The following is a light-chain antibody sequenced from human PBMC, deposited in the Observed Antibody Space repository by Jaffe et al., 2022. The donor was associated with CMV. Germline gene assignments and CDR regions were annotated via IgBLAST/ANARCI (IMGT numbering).Light chain of an antibody. J-gene: IGKJ1*01. CDR2: WAS. V-gene: IGKV4-1*01. Sequence: DIVMTQSPDSLAVSLGERATINCRSSQSVLSSSNNKNFLGWFQQKPGQPPKMLIKWASTREFGVPDRFSGGGSGTDFTLTISSLQAEDVAVYFCQQYYNFPTFGQGTKVEIK. CDR1: QSVLSSSNNKNF. CDR3: QQYYNFPT.